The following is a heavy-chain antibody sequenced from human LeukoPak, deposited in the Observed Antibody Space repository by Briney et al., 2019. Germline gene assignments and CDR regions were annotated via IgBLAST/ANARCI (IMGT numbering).Heavy chain of an antibody. CDR2: IIPILGIA. V-gene: IGHV1-69*04. CDR1: GYTFNKYG. D-gene: IGHD3-10*01. CDR3: ARDLGWFDP. Sequence: GASVKVSCKASGYTFNKYGISWVRQAPGQGLEWMGRIIPILGIANYAQKFQGRVTITADKSTSTAYMELSSLRSEDTAVYYCARDLGWFDPWGQGTLVTVSS. J-gene: IGHJ5*02.